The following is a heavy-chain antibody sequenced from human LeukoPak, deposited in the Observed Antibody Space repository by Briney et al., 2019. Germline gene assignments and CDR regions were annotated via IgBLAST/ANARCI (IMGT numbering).Heavy chain of an antibody. V-gene: IGHV3-53*01. CDR3: ARGFLVVTGQGAFDY. CDR2: IYSGGNT. D-gene: IGHD3-22*01. CDR1: AFTVSNNY. J-gene: IGHJ4*02. Sequence: PGGSLRLSCVVSAFTVSNNYISSVRQAPGKGLEWVSVIYSGGNTYYADSVKGRFTISRDNSKNTIYLQMNTLGAEDTAVYYCARGFLVVTGQGAFDYWGQGTLVTVSS.